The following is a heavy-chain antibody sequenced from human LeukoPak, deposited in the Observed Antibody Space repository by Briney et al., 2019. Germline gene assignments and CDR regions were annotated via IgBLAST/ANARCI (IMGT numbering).Heavy chain of an antibody. J-gene: IGHJ4*02. CDR2: ISYLSSHV. Sequence: GGSLRLSCSASGFTFSDYDMNWVRQAPGKGLEWVSSISYLSSHVYYGDSVKGRFSISRDNAKNSLYLQMNSLGAEDTAIYYCGGAFPPLRTSSAGDLWGQGILVTVSS. CDR1: GFTFSDYD. V-gene: IGHV3-21*01. D-gene: IGHD3-16*01. CDR3: GGAFPPLRTSSAGDL.